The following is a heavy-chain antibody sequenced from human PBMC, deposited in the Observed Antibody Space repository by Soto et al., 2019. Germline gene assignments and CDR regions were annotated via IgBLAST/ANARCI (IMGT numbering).Heavy chain of an antibody. D-gene: IGHD5-18*01. CDR2: IYYSGST. CDR1: GGSISSSSYY. J-gene: IGHJ4*02. V-gene: IGHV4-39*01. CDR3: ARQLRYSYGKEVVHYFDY. Sequence: SGTLSLTCTVSGGSISSSSYYWGWIRQPPGKGLEWIGSIYYSGSTYYNPSLKSRVTISVDTSKNQFSLKLSSVTAADSAVYYCARQLRYSYGKEVVHYFDYWGQGTLVTVSS.